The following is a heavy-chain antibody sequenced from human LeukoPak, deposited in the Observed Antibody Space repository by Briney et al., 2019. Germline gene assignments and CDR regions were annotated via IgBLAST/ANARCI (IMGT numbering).Heavy chain of an antibody. J-gene: IGHJ3*02. V-gene: IGHV4-38-2*02. CDR3: AGTMITFGGVIHAFDI. CDR1: GYSISSGYY. CDR2: IYHSGST. D-gene: IGHD3-16*02. Sequence: PSETLSLTCTVSGYSISSGYYWGWIRQPPGKGLEWIGSIYHSGSTYYNPSLKSRVTISVDTSKNQFSLKLSSVTAADTAVYYCAGTMITFGGVIHAFDIWGQGTMVTVSS.